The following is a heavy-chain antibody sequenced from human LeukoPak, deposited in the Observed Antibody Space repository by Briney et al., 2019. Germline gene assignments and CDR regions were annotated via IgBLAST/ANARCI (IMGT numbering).Heavy chain of an antibody. CDR3: ARQGGGYDLFSAEFDY. CDR1: GYSFTSYW. V-gene: IGHV5-51*01. Sequence: LGESLKISCKGSGYSFTSYWIGWVRQMPGKGLEWMGIIYPGDSDTRYSPSFQGQVTISADKSISTAYLQWSSLKASDTAMYYCARQGGGYDLFSAEFDYWGQGTLVTVSS. J-gene: IGHJ4*02. D-gene: IGHD5-12*01. CDR2: IYPGDSDT.